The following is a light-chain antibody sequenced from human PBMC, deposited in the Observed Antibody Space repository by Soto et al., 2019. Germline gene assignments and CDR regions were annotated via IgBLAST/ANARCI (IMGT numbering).Light chain of an antibody. J-gene: IGLJ2*01. CDR3: CSYAGRDVV. V-gene: IGLV2-23*02. Sequence: QSALTQPASVSGSPGQSITISCTGTSSDVGSYNLVSWYQQHPGKAPKLMIYEVSNRPSGVSNRFSGSKSGNTASLTISGLQTEDEADYYCCSYAGRDVVFGGGTKLTVL. CDR1: SSDVGSYNL. CDR2: EVS.